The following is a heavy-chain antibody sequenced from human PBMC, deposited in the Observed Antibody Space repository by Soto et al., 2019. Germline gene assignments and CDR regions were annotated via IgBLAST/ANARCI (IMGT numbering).Heavy chain of an antibody. D-gene: IGHD6-13*01. CDR2: ISSSSSTI. CDR3: ARHPERRAEIGWFDP. J-gene: IGHJ5*02. V-gene: IGHV3-48*01. Sequence: EVQPVESGGGLVQPGGSLRLSCAASGFTFSSYSMNWVRQAPGKGLEWVSYISSSSSTIYYADSVKGRFTISRDTAKNALYLQMNRLRAEDTSVYYCARHPERRAEIGWFDPWGQGNLVTFSS. CDR1: GFTFSSYS.